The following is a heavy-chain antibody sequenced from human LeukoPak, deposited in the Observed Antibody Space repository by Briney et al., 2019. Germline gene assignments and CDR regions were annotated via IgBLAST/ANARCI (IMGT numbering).Heavy chain of an antibody. CDR3: AKLPGGFLTGYYTGAFDI. D-gene: IGHD3-9*01. J-gene: IGHJ3*02. CDR2: ISGSGYYS. Sequence: GGSLRLSCAASEFTFDNYAMSWVRQAPGKGLEWVSVISGSGYYSYYADSVKGRFTVSRDNSKTTLYLQMNSLRADDTAVYYCAKLPGGFLTGYYTGAFDIWGQGTMVTVSS. CDR1: EFTFDNYA. V-gene: IGHV3-23*01.